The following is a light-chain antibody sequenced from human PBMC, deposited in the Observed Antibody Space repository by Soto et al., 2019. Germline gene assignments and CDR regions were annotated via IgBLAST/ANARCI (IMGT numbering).Light chain of an antibody. CDR3: AAWDDSLNGVV. CDR1: SSNIGGNI. CDR2: SNN. V-gene: IGLV1-44*01. Sequence: QSVLTQPPSASGTPGQRVTNSCSGSSSNIGGNIVNWYQQLPGTAPKLLIHSNNQRPSGVPDRFSGSKSGTSASLAISGLQSEDEADYYCAAWDDSLNGVVFGGGTKLTVL. J-gene: IGLJ2*01.